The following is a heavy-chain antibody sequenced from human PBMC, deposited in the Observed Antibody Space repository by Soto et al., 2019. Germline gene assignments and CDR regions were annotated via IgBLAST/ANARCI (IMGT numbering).Heavy chain of an antibody. CDR1: GGSISSYY. CDR2: IYYSGST. Sequence: SETLSLTCTVPGGSISSYYWSCIRQPPGKGLEWIGYIYYSGSTNYNPSLKSRVTIPADPSKNHFSLRLSAVTAADTAVYYCATGNVDSILEYCGQRSQVPGSS. J-gene: IGHJ4*02. D-gene: IGHD3-3*01. CDR3: ATGNVDSILEY. V-gene: IGHV4-59*12.